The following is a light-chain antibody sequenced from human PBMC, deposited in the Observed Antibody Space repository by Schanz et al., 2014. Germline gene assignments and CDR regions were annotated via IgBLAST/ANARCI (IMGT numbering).Light chain of an antibody. CDR3: QQYVTSPYT. CDR2: GAS. Sequence: EIVLTQSPATLSLSPGERATLSCRASQSVSSYLAWYQQKPGQAPRLLIDGASSRATGIPDRFSGSGSGTDFTLTISRLEPEDGAVYYCQQYVTSPYTFGQGTKLEIK. CDR1: QSVSSY. J-gene: IGKJ2*01. V-gene: IGKV3-20*01.